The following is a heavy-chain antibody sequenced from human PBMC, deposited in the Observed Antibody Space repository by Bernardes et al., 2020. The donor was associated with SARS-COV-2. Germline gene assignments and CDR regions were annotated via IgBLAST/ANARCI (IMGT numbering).Heavy chain of an antibody. V-gene: IGHV2-5*02. CDR3: AHSQYYYDSSGYYFPDY. CDR1: GFPLSTSGVG. CDR2: IYWDDDK. D-gene: IGHD3-22*01. J-gene: IGHJ4*02. Sequence: SGVTLTKPTQTLTLTCTFSGFPLSTSGVGVGWIRQPPGRALEWLVLIYWDDDKRYSPSLKRRLTITKDTSKNQVVLTMTNIDPVDTATYYCAHSQYYYDSSGYYFPDYWCQGTLATVSS.